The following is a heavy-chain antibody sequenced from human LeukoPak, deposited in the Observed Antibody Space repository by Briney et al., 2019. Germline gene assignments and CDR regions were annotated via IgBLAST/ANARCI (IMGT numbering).Heavy chain of an antibody. CDR2: ISSSSSYI. CDR3: ASFVYSYAEFDY. CDR1: GFTFSSYS. D-gene: IGHD5-18*01. Sequence: GGSLRLSCAASGFTFSSYSMNWVRQAPGKGLEWVSSISSSSSYINYADSVKGRLTISRDNAKNSLYLQMNSLRAEDTAVYYCASFVYSYAEFDYWGQGTLVTVSS. V-gene: IGHV3-21*01. J-gene: IGHJ4*02.